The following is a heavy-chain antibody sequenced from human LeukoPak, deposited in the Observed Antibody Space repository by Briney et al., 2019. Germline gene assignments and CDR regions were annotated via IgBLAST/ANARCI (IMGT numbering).Heavy chain of an antibody. D-gene: IGHD6-19*01. J-gene: IGHJ4*02. CDR3: ARDRGSGWYYFDY. V-gene: IGHV3-21*01. CDR1: GFIFSDHY. CDR2: ISSSSSYI. Sequence: GGSLRLSCEVSGFIFSDHYIDWVRQAPGKGLEWVSSISSSSSYIYYADSVKGRFTISRDNAKNSLYLQMNSLRAEDTAVYYCARDRGSGWYYFDYWGQGTLVTVSS.